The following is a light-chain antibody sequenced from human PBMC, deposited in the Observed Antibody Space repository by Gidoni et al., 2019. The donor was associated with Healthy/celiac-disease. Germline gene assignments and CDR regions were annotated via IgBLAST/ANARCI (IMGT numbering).Light chain of an antibody. CDR2: QDS. Sequence: SYELTQPPSVSVSPGQTASITCSGDKWGDKYACWYQQKPGQPPVLVIYQDSKRPSGIPERFSGSNSGNTATLTISGTQAMDEADYYCQAWDSSTAWVFGGGTKLTVL. J-gene: IGLJ2*01. CDR1: KWGDKY. CDR3: QAWDSSTAWV. V-gene: IGLV3-1*01.